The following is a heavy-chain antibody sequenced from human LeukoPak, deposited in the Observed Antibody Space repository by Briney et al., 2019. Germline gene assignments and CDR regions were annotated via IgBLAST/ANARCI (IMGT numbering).Heavy chain of an antibody. Sequence: PGGSLRLSCAASGFTFSSYAMHWVRQAPGKGLEYVSAISSNGGSTYYADSVKGRFTISRDNSKNTLYLQMNSLRAEDTAVYYCATAGSSSPDYWGQGTLVTVSS. J-gene: IGHJ4*02. D-gene: IGHD6-13*01. V-gene: IGHV3-64*04. CDR2: ISSNGGST. CDR1: GFTFSSYA. CDR3: ATAGSSSPDY.